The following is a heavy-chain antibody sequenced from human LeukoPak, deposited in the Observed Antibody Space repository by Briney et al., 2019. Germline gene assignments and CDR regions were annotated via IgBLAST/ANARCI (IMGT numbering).Heavy chain of an antibody. Sequence: GGSLRLSCAASGSTFSNYAMSWVRQAPGKGLEWVSTVTRSSGSTYYADSVKGRFTISRDNSKNTLYLQMNSLRAEDTAVYYCAKPPNSGYYPGYWGQGTLVTVSS. V-gene: IGHV3-23*01. CDR1: GSTFSNYA. J-gene: IGHJ4*02. D-gene: IGHD3-22*01. CDR3: AKPPNSGYYPGY. CDR2: VTRSSGST.